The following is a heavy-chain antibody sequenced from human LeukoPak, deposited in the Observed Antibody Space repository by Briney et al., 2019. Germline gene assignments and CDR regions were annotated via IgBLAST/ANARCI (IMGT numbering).Heavy chain of an antibody. J-gene: IGHJ5*02. CDR1: GYSISSGYY. V-gene: IGHV4-38-2*02. CDR2: IYYSGST. CDR3: ARQGRNYYGSGSYRRPFDP. Sequence: SETLSLTCTVSGYSISSGYYWGWIRQPPGKGLEWIGSIYYSGSTYYNPSLKSRVTISVDTSKNQFSLKLSSVTAADTAVYYCARQGRNYYGSGSYRRPFDPWGQGTLVTVSS. D-gene: IGHD3-10*01.